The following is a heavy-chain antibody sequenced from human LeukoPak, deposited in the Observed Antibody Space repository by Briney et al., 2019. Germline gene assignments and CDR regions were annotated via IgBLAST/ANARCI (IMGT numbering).Heavy chain of an antibody. J-gene: IGHJ4*02. CDR1: GGSISSYY. CDR3: ARDLLLGYCSGGSCSD. V-gene: IGHV4-4*07. CDR2: IYTSGST. D-gene: IGHD2-15*01. Sequence: SETLSLTCTVSGGSISSYYWSWIRQPAGKGLEWIGRIYTSGSTNYNPSLKSRVTISVDTSKNQFSLKLSSVTAADTAVYYCARDLLLGYCSGGSCSDWGQGTLVTVSS.